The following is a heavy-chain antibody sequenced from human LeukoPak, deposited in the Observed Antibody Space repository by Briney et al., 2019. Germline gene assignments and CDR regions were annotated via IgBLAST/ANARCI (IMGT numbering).Heavy chain of an antibody. Sequence: GASVKVSCKVSGYSLTELSMHWVRQAPGKGLEWMGGFDPEDGETIYAQKFQGRVTMTEETSTDTAYMELSSLRSEDTAVYYCATSLTVGGAISFDYWGQGTLVTVSS. D-gene: IGHD3-16*02. J-gene: IGHJ4*02. CDR1: GYSLTELS. V-gene: IGHV1-24*01. CDR3: ATSLTVGGAISFDY. CDR2: FDPEDGET.